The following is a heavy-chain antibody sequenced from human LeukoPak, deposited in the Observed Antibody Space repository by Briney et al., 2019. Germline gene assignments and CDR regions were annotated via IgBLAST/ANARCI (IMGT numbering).Heavy chain of an antibody. CDR3: AHRRRYYGSASSLGYYFEY. Sequence: SGPTLVNPTQTLTLTCTFSGFSLTTVEVGVGWIRQPPGKALEWLAVIYWDDNKRYSPSLMNRLTTTKDTSKNQVVLTMTNLDPVDTATYYCAHRRRYYGSASSLGYYFEYWGQGILVTVSS. J-gene: IGHJ4*02. CDR1: GFSLTTVEVG. V-gene: IGHV2-5*02. D-gene: IGHD3-10*01. CDR2: IYWDDNK.